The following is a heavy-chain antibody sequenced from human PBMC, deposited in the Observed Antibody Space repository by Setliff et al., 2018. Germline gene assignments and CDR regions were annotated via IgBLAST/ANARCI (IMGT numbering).Heavy chain of an antibody. CDR3: AKDRDPCSSTSCFYYYMDV. J-gene: IGHJ6*03. CDR1: GFTFGGYG. Sequence: LRLSCGAAGFTFGGYGMHWVRQAPGKGLEWVALIRYDGNVKYNADSVKDRFTISRDNSKNTLYLQMNSMRIEDTAVYYCAKDRDPCSSTSCFYYYMDVWGKGTTVTVSS. CDR2: IRYDGNVK. V-gene: IGHV3-30*02. D-gene: IGHD2-2*01.